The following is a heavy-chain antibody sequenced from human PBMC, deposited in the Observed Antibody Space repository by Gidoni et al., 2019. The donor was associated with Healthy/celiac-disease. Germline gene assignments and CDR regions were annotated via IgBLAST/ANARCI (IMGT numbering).Heavy chain of an antibody. V-gene: IGHV3-9*01. Sequence: EVQLVESGGGLVQPGRSLRLSCAASGFTFDDYALHWVRQAPGKGLEWVSGISWNSGSIGYADSVKGRFTISRDNAKNSLYLKMNSLRAEDTALYYCAKDRRACSGGSCVWVGFDPWGQGTLVTVSS. CDR1: GFTFDDYA. D-gene: IGHD2-15*01. J-gene: IGHJ5*02. CDR2: ISWNSGSI. CDR3: AKDRRACSGGSCVWVGFDP.